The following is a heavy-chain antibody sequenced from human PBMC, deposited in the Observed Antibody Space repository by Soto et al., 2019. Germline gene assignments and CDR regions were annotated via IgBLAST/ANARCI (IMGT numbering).Heavy chain of an antibody. D-gene: IGHD3-22*01. CDR3: SSLYYDSSGYLFDY. J-gene: IGHJ4*02. V-gene: IGHV4-30-2*01. CDR1: GGSISSGGYS. Sequence: SETLSLTCAVSGGSISSGGYSWSWIRQLPGKGLEWIGYIYHSGSTYYNPSLKSRVTISVDRSKNQFSLKLSSVTAADTAVYYCSSLYYDSSGYLFDYWGQGTLVTVSS. CDR2: IYHSGST.